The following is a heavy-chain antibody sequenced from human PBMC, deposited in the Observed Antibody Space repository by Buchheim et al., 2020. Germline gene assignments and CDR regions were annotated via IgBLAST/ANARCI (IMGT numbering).Heavy chain of an antibody. CDR2: ISSSSSYI. J-gene: IGHJ6*02. V-gene: IGHV3-21*01. Sequence: EVQLVESGGGLVKPGGSLRLSCAASGFTFSSYSMNWVRQAPGKGLEWVSSISSSSSYIYYADSVKGRFTISRDNAKNSLYLQMNSLRAEDTAVYYCARPLRRSRSTSTFIYDYYYGMDVWGQGTT. D-gene: IGHD5/OR15-5a*01. CDR3: ARPLRRSRSTSTFIYDYYYGMDV. CDR1: GFTFSSYS.